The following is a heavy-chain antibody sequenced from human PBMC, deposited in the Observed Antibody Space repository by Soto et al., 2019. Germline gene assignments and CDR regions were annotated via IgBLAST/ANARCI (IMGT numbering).Heavy chain of an antibody. V-gene: IGHV1-2*02. CDR2: INPNSGGT. D-gene: IGHD3-9*01. CDR1: GYTFTGYY. J-gene: IGHJ4*02. Sequence: SVKVSCKASGYTFTGYYMHWVRQAPGQGLEWMGWINPNSGGTNYAQKFQGRVTMTRDTSISTAYMELSRLRSDDTAVYYCARDFYDILTGYYKSDYWGQGTLVTVSS. CDR3: ARDFYDILTGYYKSDY.